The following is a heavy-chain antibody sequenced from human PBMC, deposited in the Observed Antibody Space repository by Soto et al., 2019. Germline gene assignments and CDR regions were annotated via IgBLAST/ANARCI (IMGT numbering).Heavy chain of an antibody. Sequence: QVQLVQSGAEVKKPGSSVKVSCTASGGTFSSYAISWVRQAPGQGLEWMGGIIPIFGTANYAQKFQGRVTITADESTSTAYMELSSLRSEDTAVYYCASLKPIVVVPAATGWFDPWGQGTLVTVSS. CDR3: ASLKPIVVVPAATGWFDP. CDR1: GGTFSSYA. J-gene: IGHJ5*02. D-gene: IGHD2-2*01. V-gene: IGHV1-69*01. CDR2: IIPIFGTA.